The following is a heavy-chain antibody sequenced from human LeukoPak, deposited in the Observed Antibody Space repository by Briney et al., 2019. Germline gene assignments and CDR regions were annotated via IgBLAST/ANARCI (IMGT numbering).Heavy chain of an antibody. D-gene: IGHD1-1*01. CDR2: IYHSGSP. V-gene: IGHV4-4*02. Sequence: SRTLSLTCAVSGGSISRNNCWGWVRQPPGKGMGWIGEIYHSGSPNYNPSLKSRVTISVDKSRNHFSLNLSSVTAADTAVYYCARVNINNWHSCDYWGQGTLVTVSS. CDR3: ARVNINNWHSCDY. CDR1: GGSISRNNC. J-gene: IGHJ4*02.